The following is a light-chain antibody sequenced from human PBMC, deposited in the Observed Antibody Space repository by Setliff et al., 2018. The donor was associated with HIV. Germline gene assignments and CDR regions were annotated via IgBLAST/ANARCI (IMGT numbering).Light chain of an antibody. CDR3: SSYTSSTPLYV. CDR2: DVS. J-gene: IGLJ1*01. V-gene: IGLV2-14*03. CDR1: SSDVGGYNY. Sequence: QSALAQPASVSGSPGQSITISCTGTSSDVGGYNYVSWYQQHPGKAPKLMISDVSNRPSGVSNRFSGSKSGNTASLTISGLQAEDEADYYCSSYTSSTPLYVFGPGTKATVL.